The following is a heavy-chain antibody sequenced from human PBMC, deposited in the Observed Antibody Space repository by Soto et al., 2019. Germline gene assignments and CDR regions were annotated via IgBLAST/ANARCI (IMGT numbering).Heavy chain of an antibody. J-gene: IGHJ5*02. CDR1: GYTFTSND. CDR2: MNPKSGDA. CDR3: ARWRPGGGVKRSWFDP. D-gene: IGHD2-8*02. V-gene: IGHV1-8*01. Sequence: QVQLVQSGAEVKKPGASVKVSCKASGYTFTSNDIYWLRQAPGQGPEWMGWMNPKSGDARYAQKFQDRLIMTRDTSITTAYMELTSLTSEDTAVYYCARWRPGGGVKRSWFDPWCQGTLVTVSS.